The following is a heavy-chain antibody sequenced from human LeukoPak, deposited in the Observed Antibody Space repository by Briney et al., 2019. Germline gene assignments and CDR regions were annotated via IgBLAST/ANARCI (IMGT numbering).Heavy chain of an antibody. Sequence: PGGSLRLSCAASGSTFSSYWMHWVRQAPGKGLVWVSRIDSDGSSTIYADSVKGRFTVSRDNAKNTLNLQMNSLRAEDTALYYCARSGAPTPDYWGQGTLVIVSS. V-gene: IGHV3-74*01. CDR2: IDSDGSST. J-gene: IGHJ4*02. CDR3: ARSGAPTPDY. CDR1: GSTFSSYW. D-gene: IGHD2-15*01.